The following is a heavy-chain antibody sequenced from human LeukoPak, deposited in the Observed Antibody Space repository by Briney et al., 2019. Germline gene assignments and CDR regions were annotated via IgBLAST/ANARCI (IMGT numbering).Heavy chain of an antibody. V-gene: IGHV3-64*04. CDR2: ITSNGGST. CDR1: GFTFSSYA. J-gene: IGHJ4*02. CDR3: AKEIYYDSSAFFDY. D-gene: IGHD3-22*01. Sequence: AGGSLRLSCSASGFTFSSYAMNWVRQAPGKGLEYVSAITSNGGSTYYADSVKGRFTISRDNSKNTLYLQMNSLRTEDTAVYFCAKEIYYDSSAFFDYWGQGTLVTVSA.